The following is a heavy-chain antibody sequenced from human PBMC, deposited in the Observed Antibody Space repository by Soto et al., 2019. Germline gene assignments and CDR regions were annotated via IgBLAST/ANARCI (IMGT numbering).Heavy chain of an antibody. CDR2: TKTKTEGGTT. D-gene: IGHD2-21*02. CDR1: GLTLSTAW. CDR3: TAAQVVTSDDAMDV. Sequence: EVQLVESGGGLVKPGGSLRLSCAASGLTLSTAWMNWVREAPGTGLEWVGRTKTKTEGGTTDYAAPVKGRFTISRDDSKNTLYLQMNSLKTEDTAVYYCTAAQVVTSDDAMDVWGQGTTVTVSS. J-gene: IGHJ6*02. V-gene: IGHV3-15*07.